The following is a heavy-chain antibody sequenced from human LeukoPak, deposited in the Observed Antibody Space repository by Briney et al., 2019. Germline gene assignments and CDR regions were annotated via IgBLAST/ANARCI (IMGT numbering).Heavy chain of an antibody. J-gene: IGHJ2*01. D-gene: IGHD3-9*01. Sequence: ASVKVSCKASGYTFTSYDINWVRQATGQGLEWMGWMNPNSGNTGYAQKFQGRVTMTRNTSISTAHMELSSLRSEDTAVYYCARALSYYDILTGYYPIWYFDLWGRGTLVTVSS. CDR3: ARALSYYDILTGYYPIWYFDL. V-gene: IGHV1-8*01. CDR1: GYTFTSYD. CDR2: MNPNSGNT.